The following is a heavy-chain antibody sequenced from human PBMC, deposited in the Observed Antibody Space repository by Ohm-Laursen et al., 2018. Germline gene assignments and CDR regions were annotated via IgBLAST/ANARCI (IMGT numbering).Heavy chain of an antibody. D-gene: IGHD3-10*01. CDR3: ARGGSGVGWMYYFDN. J-gene: IGHJ4*02. V-gene: IGHV1-2*06. CDR2: IDPDGGVT. Sequence: ASVKVSCKASGYTSTDHTIHWVRQAPGQGPEWMGRIDPDGGVTKYEQKFQGRVTMTRDTSISTSNMELSSLTSDDTAVYYCARGGSGVGWMYYFDNWGQGTLVIVSS. CDR1: GYTSTDHT.